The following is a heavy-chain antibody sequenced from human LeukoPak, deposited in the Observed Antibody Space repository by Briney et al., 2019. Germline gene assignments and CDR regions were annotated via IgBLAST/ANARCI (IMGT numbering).Heavy chain of an antibody. CDR2: IYPNNGGT. D-gene: IGHD1-26*01. Sequence: ASVNVSCKASGYTFTGYYMHWVRQAPGQELEWMGWIYPNNGGTNYAQNFQGRVTMTRDTSMSTAYMELSSLRSDDTAVYYCARFSGSSNFDYWGQGTLVTVSS. CDR1: GYTFTGYY. CDR3: ARFSGSSNFDY. J-gene: IGHJ4*02. V-gene: IGHV1-2*02.